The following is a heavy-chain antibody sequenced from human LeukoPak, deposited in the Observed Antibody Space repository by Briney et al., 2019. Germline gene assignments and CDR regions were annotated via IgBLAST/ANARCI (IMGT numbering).Heavy chain of an antibody. CDR1: GGSISSYY. Sequence: SETLSLTCTVSGGSISSYYWSWIRQPPGKGLEWIGYINYSGSTNYNPSLQSRVTISVDTSKNQFSLKLSSVTAADTAVYYCARDSDSVHSPFNYWGQGTLVTVSS. CDR3: ARDSDSVHSPFNY. V-gene: IGHV4-59*01. CDR2: INYSGST. J-gene: IGHJ4*02. D-gene: IGHD5/OR15-5a*01.